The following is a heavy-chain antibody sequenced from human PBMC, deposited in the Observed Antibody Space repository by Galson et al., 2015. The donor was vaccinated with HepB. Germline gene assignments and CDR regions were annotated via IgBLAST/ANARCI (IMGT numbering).Heavy chain of an antibody. CDR2: IYPADSDI. J-gene: IGHJ6*02. CDR1: GYSFTNYW. Sequence: QSGAEVKKPGESLKISCKVSGYSFTNYWIGWVRQMPGKGLEWMGIIYPADSDIRYSPSLQGQVTISADKSISTAYLQWSSLKASDTAMYYCARKGDLWSGYPMAYFYYGMDVWGQGTTVTVSS. CDR3: ARKGDLWSGYPMAYFYYGMDV. D-gene: IGHD3-3*01. V-gene: IGHV5-51*01.